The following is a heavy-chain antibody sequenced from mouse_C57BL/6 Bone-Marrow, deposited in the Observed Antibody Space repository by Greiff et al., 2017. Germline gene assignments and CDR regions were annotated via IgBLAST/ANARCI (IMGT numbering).Heavy chain of an antibody. D-gene: IGHD2-4*01. CDR1: GFTFSSYA. CDR2: ISDGGSYT. Sequence: EVKLVESGGGLVKPGGSLKLSCAASGFTFSSYAMSWVRQTPEKRLEWVATISDGGSYTYYPDNVQGRFTISRDNAKNNLYLQMSHLKSEDTAMYYCARENDYAWFAYWGQGTLVTVSA. V-gene: IGHV5-4*01. CDR3: ARENDYAWFAY. J-gene: IGHJ3*01.